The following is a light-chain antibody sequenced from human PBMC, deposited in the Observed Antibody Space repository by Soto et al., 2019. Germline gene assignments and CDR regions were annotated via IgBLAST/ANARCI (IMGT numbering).Light chain of an antibody. V-gene: IGLV2-14*01. J-gene: IGLJ1*01. CDR3: SSYTSSSSLYV. Sequence: QSALTQPASVSESPGQPITISCTGTSSDVGGYNYVSWYQQHPGKAPKLMIYDVSSRPSGVSNRFSGSKSGNTASLTISGLQAEDEADYYCSSYTSSSSLYVFGTGTKVTVL. CDR1: SSDVGGYNY. CDR2: DVS.